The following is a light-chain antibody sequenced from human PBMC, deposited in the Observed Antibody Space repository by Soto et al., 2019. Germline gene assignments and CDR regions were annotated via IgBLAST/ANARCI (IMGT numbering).Light chain of an antibody. CDR3: QQYVNSPIT. CDR2: GAS. J-gene: IGKJ5*01. V-gene: IGKV3-20*01. Sequence: EIVLTQSPGTLSLSPGERATLSCRASQSVSSSYLAWYQQKPGQAPSLLIYGASSRATGIPDRFSGSGSGTDFTLTISRLEPEDFAVYFCQQYVNSPITVGQGTRLEIK. CDR1: QSVSSSY.